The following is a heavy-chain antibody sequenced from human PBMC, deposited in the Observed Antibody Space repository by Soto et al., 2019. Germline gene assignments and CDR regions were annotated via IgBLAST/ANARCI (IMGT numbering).Heavy chain of an antibody. CDR1: GYTFTSYG. D-gene: IGHD2-2*01. V-gene: IGHV1-18*01. CDR3: ARDRNLVVPAAMYYYYYGMDV. J-gene: IGHJ6*02. CDR2: ISAYNGNT. Sequence: RASVKVSCKASGYTFTSYGIGWVRKAPGQGLELMGWISAYNGNTNYAQKLQGRVTMTTDTSTSTAYMELRSLRSDDTAVYYCARDRNLVVPAAMYYYYYGMDVWGQGTTVTVSS.